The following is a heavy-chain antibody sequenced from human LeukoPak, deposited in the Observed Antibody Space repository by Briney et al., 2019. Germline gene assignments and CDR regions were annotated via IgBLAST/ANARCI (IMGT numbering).Heavy chain of an antibody. J-gene: IGHJ4*02. CDR1: GGSFSGYY. CDR2: INHSGGT. CDR3: ARHDSSGYYRPLDY. D-gene: IGHD3-22*01. Sequence: SETLSLTCAVYGGSFSGYYWSWIRQPPGKGLEWIGEINHSGGTNYNPSLKSRVTTSVDTSKNQFSLKLTSVTAADTAVYYCARHDSSGYYRPLDYWGQGTLVTVSS. V-gene: IGHV4-34*01.